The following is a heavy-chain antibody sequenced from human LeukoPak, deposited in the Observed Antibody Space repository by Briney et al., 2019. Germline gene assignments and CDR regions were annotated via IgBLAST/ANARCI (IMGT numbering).Heavy chain of an antibody. Sequence: PGGSLRLSCAASGFTFSNHWMHWVRQAPGKGLVWVSRTKSDGSSTTYADSVKGRFTISRDNAKNTLYLQMNSLRAEDTAVYYCAKGQGGYSYGSFDYWGQGTLVTVSS. CDR3: AKGQGGYSYGSFDY. CDR1: GFTFSNHW. V-gene: IGHV3-74*01. CDR2: TKSDGSST. J-gene: IGHJ4*02. D-gene: IGHD5-18*01.